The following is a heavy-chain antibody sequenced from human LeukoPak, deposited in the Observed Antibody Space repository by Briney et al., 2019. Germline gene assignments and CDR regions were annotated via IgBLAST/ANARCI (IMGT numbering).Heavy chain of an antibody. CDR1: GYIFTSYA. J-gene: IGHJ5*02. D-gene: IGHD4-17*01. V-gene: IGHV1-3*01. CDR2: INGGKGNI. Sequence: ASVKVSCKASGYIFTSYAMHWVRQAPGQRLEWMGWINGGKGNIKYSQKFQGRVTNSKDTSARTAYMELSSLRSEDTAVYYCARSRTDDYGDWWWFDPWGQGTLVTVSS. CDR3: ARSRTDDYGDWWWFDP.